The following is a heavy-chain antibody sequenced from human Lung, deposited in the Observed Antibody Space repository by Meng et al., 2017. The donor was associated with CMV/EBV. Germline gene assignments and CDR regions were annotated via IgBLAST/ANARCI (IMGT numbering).Heavy chain of an antibody. J-gene: IGHJ5*02. Sequence: QRRLQEAGPGLVKPSQTLSLTCPVSGGSISSGGYCWSWIRQHPGKGLEWIGYIHSSGSTYYNPSLRSRLTISVDTSKNQFSLKLSSVTAADTAVYYCARASYGSGSPLGESWFDPWGQGTLVTVSS. V-gene: IGHV4-31*03. D-gene: IGHD3-10*01. CDR3: ARASYGSGSPLGESWFDP. CDR2: IHSSGST. CDR1: GGSISSGGYC.